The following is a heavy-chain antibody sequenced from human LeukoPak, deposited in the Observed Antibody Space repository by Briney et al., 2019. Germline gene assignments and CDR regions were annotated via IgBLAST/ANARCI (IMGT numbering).Heavy chain of an antibody. CDR2: IWYDGSYE. J-gene: IGHJ5*01. CDR3: ARDGRSLAVRGWFDC. V-gene: IGHV3-33*01. Sequence: GGSLRLSCVASGFTFNKYGVHWVRQAPGKGLEGVAVIWYDGSYEYYADSVKGRLAISRDNDKNTVNLQMNSLRVEDTAVYQCARDGRSLAVRGWFDCWGQGTLVTVSS. D-gene: IGHD3-10*01. CDR1: GFTFNKYG.